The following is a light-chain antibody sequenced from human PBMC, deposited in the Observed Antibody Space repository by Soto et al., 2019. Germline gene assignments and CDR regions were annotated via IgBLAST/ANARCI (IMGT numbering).Light chain of an antibody. CDR1: QNVSTY. V-gene: IGKV3-11*01. Sequence: EIVXTXXXXTLSLSPGERVTLSCRASQNVSTYLAWYQQKPGQAPRLLIYDASDRATGIPARFSGSGSGTDFTLTISSLEPEDSAVYYCQQRTNWLTFGPGTKVDIK. J-gene: IGKJ3*01. CDR3: QQRTNWLT. CDR2: DAS.